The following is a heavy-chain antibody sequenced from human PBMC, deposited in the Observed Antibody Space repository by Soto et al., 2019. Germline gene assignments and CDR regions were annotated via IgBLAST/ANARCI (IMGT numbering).Heavy chain of an antibody. V-gene: IGHV4-4*07. J-gene: IGHJ3*02. CDR2: IYTSGST. CDR1: CGSISSYY. D-gene: IGHD2-2*01. CDR3: ARGGGLMPNSCDI. Sequence: SETLSLTCTVSCGSISSYYWNCFRQPAGKGLEWVGRIYTSGSTNYNPSLKSRVTMSVDTSKNQFSLTLTSVTAADTAVYYCARGGGLMPNSCDIWCQWTMGTFS.